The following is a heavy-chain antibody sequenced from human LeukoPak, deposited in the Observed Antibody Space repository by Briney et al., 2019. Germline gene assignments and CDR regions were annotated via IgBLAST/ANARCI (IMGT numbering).Heavy chain of an antibody. V-gene: IGHV4-39*06. CDR1: GGSISSGGQF. CDR3: RSGTFYFDY. Sequence: SGTLSLTCTVSGGSISSGGQFWGWVRQSPGKGLEWIGSLYYGVHTYYNPSLESRVTMSVDTSTTQFTLKLSTVTAADTAVYYCRSGTFYFDYWGQGIQVAVSP. J-gene: IGHJ4*02. CDR2: LYYGVHT. D-gene: IGHD1-26*01.